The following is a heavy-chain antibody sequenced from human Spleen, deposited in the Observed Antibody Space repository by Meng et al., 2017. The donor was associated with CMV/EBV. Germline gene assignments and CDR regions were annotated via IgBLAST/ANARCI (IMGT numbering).Heavy chain of an antibody. CDR1: GVIFGGYW. CDR3: ARDWSGSDDS. V-gene: IGHV3-74*01. Sequence: GGSLRLSCEVSGVIFGGYWMHWVRRPLGEGLVWVSCIESDGKGTNDADTVKGRFTISRDNAKNTLYLQMNSLRAEDTAVYYCARDWSGSDDSWGQGTLVTVSS. D-gene: IGHD1-26*01. CDR2: IESDGKGT. J-gene: IGHJ4*02.